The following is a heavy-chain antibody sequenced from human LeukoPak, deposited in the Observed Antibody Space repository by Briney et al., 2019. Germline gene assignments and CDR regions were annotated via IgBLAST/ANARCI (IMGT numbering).Heavy chain of an antibody. V-gene: IGHV4-38-2*01. Sequence: PSETLSLTCAVSGYSISSGYYWGWIRQPPGKGLEWIGSIYHSGSTYYNPSLESRVTISVDTSKNQFSLKLNSVTAADTAVYYCARHVQAAAALDYWGQGTLVTVSS. J-gene: IGHJ4*02. CDR1: GYSISSGYY. D-gene: IGHD6-13*01. CDR2: IYHSGST. CDR3: ARHVQAAAALDY.